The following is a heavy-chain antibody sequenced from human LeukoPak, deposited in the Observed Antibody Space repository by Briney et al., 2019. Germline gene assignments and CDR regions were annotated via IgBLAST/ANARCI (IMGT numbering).Heavy chain of an antibody. CDR2: IYHSGST. Sequence: SETLSLTCAVSGGSISSGGYSWSWIRQPPGKGLEWIGYIYHSGSTNYNPPLKSRVTISVDRSKNQFSLKLSSVTAADTAVYYCARTFSGYYDYWGQGTLVTVSS. V-gene: IGHV4-30-2*01. CDR1: GGSISSGGYS. J-gene: IGHJ4*02. CDR3: ARTFSGYYDY. D-gene: IGHD3-22*01.